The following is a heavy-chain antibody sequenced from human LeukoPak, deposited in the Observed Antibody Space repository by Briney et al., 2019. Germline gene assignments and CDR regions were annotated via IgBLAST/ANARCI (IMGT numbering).Heavy chain of an antibody. CDR2: IYRDGST. CDR1: GFTVSSNY. Sequence: GVSLRLSCAASGFTVSSNYVSWVRKAPGKGLEWVSSIYRDGSTYYADSVKGRFTISRDNSKNTLNLQMNNLRVEDTAVYYCARVMTAITNWFDPWGQGTLVTVSS. J-gene: IGHJ5*02. CDR3: ARVMTAITNWFDP. D-gene: IGHD2-21*02. V-gene: IGHV3-66*01.